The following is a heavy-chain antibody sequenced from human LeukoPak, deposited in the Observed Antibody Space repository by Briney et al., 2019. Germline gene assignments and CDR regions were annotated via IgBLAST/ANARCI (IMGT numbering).Heavy chain of an antibody. CDR3: ARDAIGAGWFDP. D-gene: IGHD6-13*01. J-gene: IGHJ5*02. CDR2: IIPIFGTA. Sequence: SVKVSCKASGGTFSSYAISWVRQAPGQGLEWMGGIIPIFGTANYAQKFQGRVTITADESTSTAYMELSSLRSEDTAVYYCARDAIGAGWFDPWGQGTLVTVPS. V-gene: IGHV1-69*13. CDR1: GGTFSSYA.